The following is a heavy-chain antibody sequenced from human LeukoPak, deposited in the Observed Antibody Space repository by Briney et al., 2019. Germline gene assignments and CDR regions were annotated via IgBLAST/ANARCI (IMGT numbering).Heavy chain of an antibody. CDR1: GYTFTNFG. D-gene: IGHD4-17*01. CDR3: ARDRDYGDYNTQDLFVY. CDR2: ISAYNGNT. J-gene: IGHJ4*02. V-gene: IGHV1-18*01. Sequence: ASVKVSCKASGYTFTNFGISWVRQAPGQGLEWMGWISAYNGNTNYAQRLQGRVTMTTDTSTSTAYMELRSLRSDDTAVYYCARDRDYGDYNTQDLFVYWGQGTLVTISS.